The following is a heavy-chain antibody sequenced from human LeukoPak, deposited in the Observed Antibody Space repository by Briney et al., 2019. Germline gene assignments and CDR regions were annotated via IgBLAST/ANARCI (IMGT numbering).Heavy chain of an antibody. CDR3: TRWVPGARDFDY. CDR1: GFTFGNYA. D-gene: IGHD3-10*01. CDR2: IRTKPYGETT. Sequence: GGSLRLSCTASGFTFGNYAMSWVRRAPGKGLEWVGFIRTKPYGETTDYAASVNGRFTISRDDSESIAYLQMNSLKIEDTAVYYCTRWVPGARDFDYWGQGTLVTVSS. V-gene: IGHV3-49*04. J-gene: IGHJ4*02.